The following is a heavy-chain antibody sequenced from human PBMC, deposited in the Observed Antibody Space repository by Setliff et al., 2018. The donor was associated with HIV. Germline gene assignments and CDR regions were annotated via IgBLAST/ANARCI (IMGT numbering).Heavy chain of an antibody. Sequence: PWGSLRLSCAASGFTFSDSNMNWVRQPPGKGLEWLSHISNGSPTIYYADSVKGRFTISRDHAKTSLFLQLNSLRAEDTGVYYCARGGDVGRLHLEELTFFMDVWGQGTTVTVSS. J-gene: IGHJ6*02. D-gene: IGHD3-16*02. CDR2: ISNGSPTI. CDR1: GFTFSDSN. CDR3: ARGGDVGRLHLEELTFFMDV. V-gene: IGHV3-48*04.